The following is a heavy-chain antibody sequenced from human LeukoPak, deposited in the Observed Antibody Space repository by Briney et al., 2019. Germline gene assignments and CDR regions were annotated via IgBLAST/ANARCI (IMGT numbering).Heavy chain of an antibody. Sequence: GASVKVSCKASGYTFTGYYMHWVRQAPGQGLEWMGWINPNSGGTNYAQKFQGRVTMTRDTSISTAYMELSRLRSDDTAVYYCARDVRDTAMAPIDYWGQGTLVTVSS. CDR2: INPNSGGT. V-gene: IGHV1-2*02. CDR1: GYTFTGYY. J-gene: IGHJ4*02. D-gene: IGHD5-18*01. CDR3: ARDVRDTAMAPIDY.